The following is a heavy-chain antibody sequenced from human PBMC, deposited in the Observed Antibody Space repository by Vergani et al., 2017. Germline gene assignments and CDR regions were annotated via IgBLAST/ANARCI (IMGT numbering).Heavy chain of an antibody. CDR3: ARLLHYDFWSCYWENWFDP. V-gene: IGHV1-8*01. Sequence: QVQLVQSGAEVKKPGASVKVSCKASGYTFTSYDINWVRQATGQGLEWMGWMNPNSGNTGYAQKFQGRVTMTRNTSISTAYMELSSLRSEDTAVYYCARLLHYDFWSCYWENWFDPWGQGTLVTVSS. CDR1: GYTFTSYD. CDR2: MNPNSGNT. D-gene: IGHD3-3*01. J-gene: IGHJ5*02.